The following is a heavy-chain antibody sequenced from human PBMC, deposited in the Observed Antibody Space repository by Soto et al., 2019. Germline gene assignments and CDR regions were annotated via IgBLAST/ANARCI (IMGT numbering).Heavy chain of an antibody. CDR1: GGTFSSYA. D-gene: IGHD6-13*01. V-gene: IGHV1-69*12. J-gene: IGHJ6*02. CDR3: ARQLGSSLIYGMDV. Sequence: QVQLVQSGAEVKKPGSSVKVSCKASGGTFSSYAISWVRQAPGQGLEWMGGIITIFDTAHYAQKLQGRVTXXAXEYXSKVYMELSSLSSEDTAVYYCARQLGSSLIYGMDVWGQGTTVTVSS. CDR2: IITIFDTA.